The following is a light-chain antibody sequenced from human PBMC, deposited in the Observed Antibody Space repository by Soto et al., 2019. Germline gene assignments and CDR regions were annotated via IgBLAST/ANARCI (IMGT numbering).Light chain of an antibody. J-gene: IGKJ5*01. V-gene: IGKV3-20*01. CDR2: AAS. Sequence: ELVSTQSPGTLSLSPGATATLSCRASQNVNRNYLAWYQHRPGQAPRLLIYAASSRATGIPDRFSGSGSGTDFTLTISSLQSEDFAVYFCQQYNNWPSFGQGTRLEIK. CDR1: QNVNRNY. CDR3: QQYNNWPS.